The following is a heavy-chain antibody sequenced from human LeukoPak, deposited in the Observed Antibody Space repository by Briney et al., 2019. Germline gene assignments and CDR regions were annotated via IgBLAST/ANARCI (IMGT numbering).Heavy chain of an antibody. CDR1: GGTFSSYT. CDR3: ALESYDYVWGSYRYTHY. D-gene: IGHD3-16*02. J-gene: IGHJ4*02. V-gene: IGHV1-69*02. CDR2: IIPILGIA. Sequence: SVKVSCKASGGTFSSYTISWVRHAPGQGLEWMGRIIPILGIANYAQKLQGRVTDTADKSTSTAYMELSSLRSEDTAVYYCALESYDYVWGSYRYTHYWGQGTLVTVSS.